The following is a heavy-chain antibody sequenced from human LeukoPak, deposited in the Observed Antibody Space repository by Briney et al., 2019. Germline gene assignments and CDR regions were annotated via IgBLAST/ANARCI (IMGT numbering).Heavy chain of an antibody. CDR1: GFTFNNYG. V-gene: IGHV4-59*08. Sequence: PGGSLRLSCAASGFTFNNYGMSWVRQPPGKGLEWIGYISYGGRTNYNPSLQSRVTISVDTSKTQFSLNLDSVTAADTAVYYCASLLGDDSVRGGAFDKWGQGTMVTVSS. CDR3: ASLLGDDSVRGGAFDK. J-gene: IGHJ3*02. CDR2: ISYGGRT. D-gene: IGHD3-22*01.